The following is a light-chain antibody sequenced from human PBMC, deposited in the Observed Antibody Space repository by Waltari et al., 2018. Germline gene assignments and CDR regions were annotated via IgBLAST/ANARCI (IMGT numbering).Light chain of an antibody. CDR3: ASYARGDRLI. CDR1: SNDVGSYNL. CDR2: EVS. J-gene: IGLJ2*01. V-gene: IGLV2-23*02. Sequence: QSALSQPASVSGSPGQSITISCTGTSNDVGSYNLVPWYQHHPDKAPKLIIYEVSRRPSGVSDRFSGSRSGNTASLTISGFQTEDEADYYCASYARGDRLIFGGGTKVTVL.